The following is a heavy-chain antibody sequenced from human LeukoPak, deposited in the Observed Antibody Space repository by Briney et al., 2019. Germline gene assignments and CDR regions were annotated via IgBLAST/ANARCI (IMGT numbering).Heavy chain of an antibody. CDR2: INPNSGGT. J-gene: IGHJ4*02. V-gene: IGHV1-2*02. CDR3: ARGGDPTVYLEAPRPYYFDY. Sequence: ASVTVSCKASGYTFTGYYMHWVRQAPGQGLEWMGWINPNSGGTNYAQKFQGRVTMTRDTSISTAYIELSRLRSDDTAVYYCARGGDPTVYLEAPRPYYFDYWGQGTLVTVSS. CDR1: GYTFTGYY. D-gene: IGHD3-10*01.